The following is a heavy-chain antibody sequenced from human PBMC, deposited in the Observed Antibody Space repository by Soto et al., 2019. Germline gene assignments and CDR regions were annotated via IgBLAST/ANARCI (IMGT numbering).Heavy chain of an antibody. CDR2: ISSSGSTI. J-gene: IGHJ5*02. CDR3: ARVDCWSCYFHFWFNP. Sequence: AGSLRLSCAPSATTFSAYYISWICQTPRRGLAWISYISSSGSTIYYAASVMGRFTISRDNAQISLYLQMNSLRTEATVVYSCARVDCWSCYFHFWFNPWGHRSLVTV. V-gene: IGHV3-11*04. D-gene: IGHD3-3*01. CDR1: ATTFSAYY.